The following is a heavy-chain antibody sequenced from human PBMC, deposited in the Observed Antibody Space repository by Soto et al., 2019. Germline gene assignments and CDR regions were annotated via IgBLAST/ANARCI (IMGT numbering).Heavy chain of an antibody. Sequence: PGESLKISCKGSGYSFTSYWIGWVRQMPGKGLEWMGIIYPGDSDTRYSPSFQGQVTISADKSISTAYLQWSSLKASDTAMYYCASTMSIAAAGQGMDVWGQGTTVTVS. CDR3: ASTMSIAAAGQGMDV. V-gene: IGHV5-51*01. J-gene: IGHJ6*02. CDR2: IYPGDSDT. CDR1: GYSFTSYW. D-gene: IGHD6-13*01.